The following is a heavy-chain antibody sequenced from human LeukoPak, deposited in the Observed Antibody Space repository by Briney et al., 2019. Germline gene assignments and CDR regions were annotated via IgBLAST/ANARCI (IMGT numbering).Heavy chain of an antibody. Sequence: SETLSLTCTVSGASISTYYWSWIRQPPGKGLEWIGYIYYSGSTNYNPSLGSRVTISVDTSKNQFSLKLSSVTAADTAVYYCARDFFRWDDYGFAFDIWGQGTMVTVSS. D-gene: IGHD4-17*01. V-gene: IGHV4-59*01. CDR2: IYYSGST. J-gene: IGHJ3*02. CDR3: ARDFFRWDDYGFAFDI. CDR1: GASISTYY.